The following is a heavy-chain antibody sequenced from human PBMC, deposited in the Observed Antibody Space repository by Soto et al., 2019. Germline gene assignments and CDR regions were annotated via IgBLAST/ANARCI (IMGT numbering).Heavy chain of an antibody. V-gene: IGHV4-34*01. J-gene: IGHJ6*02. CDR3: ATDDYTYGMDV. Sequence: PSETLSLTCAVYGGSFSGYYWSWIRQPPGKGLEWIAEINNSGSTNYNPSLKIRVTISVDTSKNQFSLKLSSVTAADTAVYYCATDDYTYGMDVWGQGTTVTVSS. CDR2: INNSGST. CDR1: GGSFSGYY.